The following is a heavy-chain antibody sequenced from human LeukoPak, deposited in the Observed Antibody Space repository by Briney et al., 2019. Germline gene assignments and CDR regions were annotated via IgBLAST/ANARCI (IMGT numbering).Heavy chain of an antibody. CDR2: LYTSGSM. V-gene: IGHV4-61*09. Sequence: SQTLSLTCTVSGGSISSGSYDWYWIRQPAGKGLEWIGHLYTSGSMSYNPSLKSRVTISVDTSKNQFSLKLSSVTAADTAVYYCARRGIYSSRGVWFDPWGQGTLVTVSS. J-gene: IGHJ5*02. CDR3: ARRGIYSSRGVWFDP. CDR1: GGSISSGSYD. D-gene: IGHD6-13*01.